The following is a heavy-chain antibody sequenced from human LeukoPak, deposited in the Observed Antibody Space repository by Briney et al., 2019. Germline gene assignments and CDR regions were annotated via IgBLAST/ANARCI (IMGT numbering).Heavy chain of an antibody. CDR1: GFTFSTYW. CDR3: ASLILSTVATVTTGDFDL. D-gene: IGHD4-17*01. CDR2: IRPDGSGK. V-gene: IGHV3-7*01. J-gene: IGHJ2*01. Sequence: GGSLRLSCTASGFTFSTYWMSWVRQPPGKGLEWVANIRPDGSGKYYVDSVKGRFTISRDDSKNTLYLQMNSLRTEDTAVYYCASLILSTVATVTTGDFDLWGRGTLVTVSS.